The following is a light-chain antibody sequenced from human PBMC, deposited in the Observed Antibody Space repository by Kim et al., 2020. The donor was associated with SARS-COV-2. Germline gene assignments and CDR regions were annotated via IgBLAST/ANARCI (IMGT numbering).Light chain of an antibody. Sequence: APGKEATIPCGGDHIGAKSVRWYQQKPGQAPVLVIYYDTDRPSGIPERFSASNSGNTATLTVSRVEAGDEADYYCQVWDSSSDQWVFGGGTQLTVL. V-gene: IGLV3-21*04. CDR2: YDT. CDR3: QVWDSSSDQWV. CDR1: HIGAKS. J-gene: IGLJ3*02.